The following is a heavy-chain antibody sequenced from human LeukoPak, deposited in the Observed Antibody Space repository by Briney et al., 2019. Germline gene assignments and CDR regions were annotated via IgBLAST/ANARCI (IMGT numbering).Heavy chain of an antibody. CDR2: ISSSSSYI. CDR3: ARDYRQLVPDDFDY. Sequence: GGSLRLSCAASGFTFSSYSMNWVRQAPGKGLEWVSSISSSSSYIYYADLVKGRFTISRDNAKNSLYLQMNSLRAEDTAVYYCARDYRQLVPDDFDYWGQGTLVTVSS. J-gene: IGHJ4*02. V-gene: IGHV3-21*01. D-gene: IGHD6-13*01. CDR1: GFTFSSYS.